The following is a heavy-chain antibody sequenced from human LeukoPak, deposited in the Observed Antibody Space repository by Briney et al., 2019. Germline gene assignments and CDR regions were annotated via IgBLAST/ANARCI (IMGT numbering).Heavy chain of an antibody. CDR2: IWYDGSNK. J-gene: IGHJ4*02. Sequence: AGGSLRLSCAASGFTFTNYGMHWVRQAPGKGLEWVAVIWYDGSNKYYADSVKGRFTISRDNSKNTLYLQMNSLRAEDTAVYYCARDGPLDTAMILGYWGQGTLVTVSS. CDR3: ARDGPLDTAMILGY. D-gene: IGHD5-18*01. V-gene: IGHV3-33*01. CDR1: GFTFTNYG.